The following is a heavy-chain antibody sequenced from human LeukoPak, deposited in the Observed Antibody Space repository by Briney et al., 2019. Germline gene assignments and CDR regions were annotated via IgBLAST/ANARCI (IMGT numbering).Heavy chain of an antibody. Sequence: GGSLGLSCAASGFTFSSYGMHWVRQAPGKGLEWVAVTSYDGSTKYYADSVKGRFTISRDISKSSLYLEMNSLRTEDTAVYYCAKQREGISWSPDYWGQGTLVTVSS. CDR3: AKQREGISWSPDY. D-gene: IGHD6-13*01. V-gene: IGHV3-30*18. CDR2: TSYDGSTK. CDR1: GFTFSSYG. J-gene: IGHJ4*02.